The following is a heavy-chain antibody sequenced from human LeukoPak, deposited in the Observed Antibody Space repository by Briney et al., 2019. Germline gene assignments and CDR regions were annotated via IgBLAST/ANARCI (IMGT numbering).Heavy chain of an antibody. D-gene: IGHD6-13*01. CDR1: GGYIGSSSYY. Sequence: SETLSLTCTVSGGYIGSSSYYWGWIRQPPGKGLEWIGSIYYSGSTYYNPSLKSRVTISVDTSKNQFSLKLSSVTAADTAVYYCASPGYSSSWNYFDYWGQGTLVTVSS. CDR3: ASPGYSSSWNYFDY. CDR2: IYYSGST. V-gene: IGHV4-39*01. J-gene: IGHJ4*02.